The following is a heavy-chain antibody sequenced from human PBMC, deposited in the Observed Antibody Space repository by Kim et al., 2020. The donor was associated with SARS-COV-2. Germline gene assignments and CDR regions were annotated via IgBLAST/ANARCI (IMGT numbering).Heavy chain of an antibody. D-gene: IGHD3-10*01. V-gene: IGHV1-3*01. Sequence: QGRVTMTRDTSASTAYMELSSLRSEDTAVYYCARDATMVRGVIISNWFDPWGQGTLVTVSS. CDR3: ARDATMVRGVIISNWFDP. J-gene: IGHJ5*02.